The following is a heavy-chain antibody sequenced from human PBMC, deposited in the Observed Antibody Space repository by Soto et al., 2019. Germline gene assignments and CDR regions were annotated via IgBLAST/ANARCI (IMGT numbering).Heavy chain of an antibody. CDR1: GFTFSSYA. V-gene: IGHV3-23*01. D-gene: IGHD3-22*01. CDR3: AKMPWKNYYDSSGYIY. J-gene: IGHJ4*02. CDR2: ISGSGGST. Sequence: GGSLRLSCAASGFTFSSYAMSWVRQAPGKGLEWVSAISGSGGSTYYADSVKGRFTISRDNSKNTLYLQMNSLRAEDTAVYYCAKMPWKNYYDSSGYIYWGQGTLVTVSS.